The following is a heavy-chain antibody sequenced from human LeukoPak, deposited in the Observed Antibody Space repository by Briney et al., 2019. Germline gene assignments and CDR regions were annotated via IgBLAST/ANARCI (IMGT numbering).Heavy chain of an antibody. Sequence: ASVKVSCKASGYTFTDYYMHWIRQAPGQGLEWMGWINPNSGGTNYAQKFQGRVTMTRDTSISTAYMELSRLRSDDTAVYYCARALVVAATTWGFDYWGQGTLVTVSS. V-gene: IGHV1-2*02. J-gene: IGHJ4*02. CDR2: INPNSGGT. CDR3: ARALVVAATTWGFDY. D-gene: IGHD2-15*01. CDR1: GYTFTDYY.